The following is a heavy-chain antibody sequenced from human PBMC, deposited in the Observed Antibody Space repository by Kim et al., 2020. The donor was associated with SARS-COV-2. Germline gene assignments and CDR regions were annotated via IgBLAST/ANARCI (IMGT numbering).Heavy chain of an antibody. CDR2: INHSGST. CDR1: GGSFSGYY. Sequence: SETLSLTCAVYGGSFSGYYWSWIRQPPGKGLEWIGEINHSGSTNYNPSLKSRVTISVDTSKNQFSLKLSSVTAADTAVYYCARGELPTWDYGMDVWGQGTTVTVSS. CDR3: ARGELPTWDYGMDV. D-gene: IGHD1-26*01. V-gene: IGHV4-34*01. J-gene: IGHJ6*02.